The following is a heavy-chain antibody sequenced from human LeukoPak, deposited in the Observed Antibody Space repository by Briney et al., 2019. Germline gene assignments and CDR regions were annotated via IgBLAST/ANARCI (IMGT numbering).Heavy chain of an antibody. CDR3: AREGSYCSGGSCYEGGGFDY. D-gene: IGHD2-15*01. CDR2: ISNSISYI. Sequence: GGSLRLSCATSPFTFSSYSMNWVRQDPREGREWVSSISNSISYIYYAHSVKGRFTISRDNAKNSLYLQMNSLRAEDTAVYYCAREGSYCSGGSCYEGGGFDYWGQGTLVTVSS. V-gene: IGHV3-21*01. CDR1: PFTFSSYS. J-gene: IGHJ4*02.